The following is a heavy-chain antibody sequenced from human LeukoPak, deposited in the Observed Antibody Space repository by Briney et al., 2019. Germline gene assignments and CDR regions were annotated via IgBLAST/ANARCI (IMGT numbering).Heavy chain of an antibody. CDR2: ISGSGGST. CDR3: AKAKGSYSAFDI. J-gene: IGHJ3*02. V-gene: IGHV3-23*01. D-gene: IGHD1-26*01. CDR1: GFTFSSYA. Sequence: GGSLRLSCAASGFTFSSYAMSWVRQAPGKGLEWVSAISGSGGSTYYADSVKGRFTIYRDNSKNTLYLQMNSLRAEDTAVYYCAKAKGSYSAFDIWGQGTMVTVSS.